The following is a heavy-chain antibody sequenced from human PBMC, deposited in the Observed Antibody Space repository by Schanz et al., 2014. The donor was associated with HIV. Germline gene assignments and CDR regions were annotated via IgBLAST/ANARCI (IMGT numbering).Heavy chain of an antibody. D-gene: IGHD6-13*01. V-gene: IGHV1-2*02. CDR3: ASDLSVYSSSSSV. J-gene: IGHJ6*02. CDR1: AYTFTGYY. CDR2: INPKSGDT. Sequence: QVQLVQSGAGVKKPGASVKVSCKASAYTFTGYYMHWVRQAPGQGLEWIGWINPKSGDTNYAQKFQGRVTMTRDTSLSVVYMELSRLRSDDTAVYYCASDLSVYSSSSSVWGQGTTVTVSS.